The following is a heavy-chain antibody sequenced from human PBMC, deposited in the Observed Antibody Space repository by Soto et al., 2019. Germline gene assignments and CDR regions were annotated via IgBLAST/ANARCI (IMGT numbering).Heavy chain of an antibody. CDR2: ISYDGSNK. J-gene: IGHJ4*02. D-gene: IGHD1-7*01. V-gene: IGHV3-30*18. CDR3: AKDRNWNLPRYFDY. Sequence: PGGSLRLSCAASGFTFSSYGMRWVRQAPGKGLEWVAVISYDGSNKYYADSVKGRFTISRDNSKNTLYLQMNSLRAEDTAVYYCAKDRNWNLPRYFDYWGQGTLVTVSS. CDR1: GFTFSSYG.